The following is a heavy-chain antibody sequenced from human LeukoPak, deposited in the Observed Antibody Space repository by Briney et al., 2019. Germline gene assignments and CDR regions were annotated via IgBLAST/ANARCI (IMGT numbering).Heavy chain of an antibody. CDR3: AGDPNSMIVA. CDR2: IKQDGSEK. D-gene: IGHD3-22*01. CDR1: GFTFSSSW. J-gene: IGHJ5*02. Sequence: GGSLRLSCVASGFTFSSSWMSWVRQAPGKGLEWVANIKQDGSEKYYVDSVKGRFTISRDNAKNSLYLQMNSLRAEDTAVYYCAGDPNSMIVAWGQGTLVTVSS. V-gene: IGHV3-7*03.